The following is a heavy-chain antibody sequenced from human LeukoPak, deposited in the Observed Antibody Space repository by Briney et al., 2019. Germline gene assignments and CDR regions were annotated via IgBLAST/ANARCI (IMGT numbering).Heavy chain of an antibody. CDR1: GGSISSSSYY. Sequence: SETLSLTCTVSGGSISSSSYYWGWIRQPPGKGLEWIGSIYHSGSTYYNPSLKSRVTISVDTSKNQFSLKLSPVTAADTAVYYCARDEGYYDSSGYSLVDYWGQGTLVTVSS. D-gene: IGHD3-22*01. J-gene: IGHJ4*02. V-gene: IGHV4-39*07. CDR3: ARDEGYYDSSGYSLVDY. CDR2: IYHSGST.